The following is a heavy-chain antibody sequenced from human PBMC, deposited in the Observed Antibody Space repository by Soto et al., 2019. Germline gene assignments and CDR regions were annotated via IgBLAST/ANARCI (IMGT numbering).Heavy chain of an antibody. V-gene: IGHV1-69*06. D-gene: IGHD5-18*01. CDR2: IIPIFGTA. Sequence: SVKVSCKASGGTFSSYAISWVRQAPGQGLEWMGGIIPIFGTANYAQKFQGRVTITADKSTSTAYMELSSLRSEDTAVYYCARRADSYGYFDYWGQGTLVTVSS. CDR1: GGTFSSYA. J-gene: IGHJ4*02. CDR3: ARRADSYGYFDY.